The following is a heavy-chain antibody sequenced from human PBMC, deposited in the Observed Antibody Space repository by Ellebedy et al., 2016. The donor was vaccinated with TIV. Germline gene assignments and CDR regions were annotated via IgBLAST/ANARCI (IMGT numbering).Heavy chain of an antibody. CDR1: GFTFKNYW. D-gene: IGHD1-26*01. CDR2: IKHDGSEK. J-gene: IGHJ4*02. V-gene: IGHV3-7*01. Sequence: GGSLRLXCAASGFTFKNYWMTWVRQAPGKGLEWVTNIKHDGSEKYYVDSVKGRFTISRDNAKNSLYLQMNSLRAEDTAVYYCARDKIVGATYFDYWGQGTLVTVSS. CDR3: ARDKIVGATYFDY.